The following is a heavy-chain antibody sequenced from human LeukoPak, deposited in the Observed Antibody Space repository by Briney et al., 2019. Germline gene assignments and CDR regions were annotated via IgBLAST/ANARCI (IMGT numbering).Heavy chain of an antibody. J-gene: IGHJ4*01. CDR1: GYTFTGYY. Sequence: ASVKVSCKASGYTFTGYYMHWVRQAPGQGLEWMGRINPNSGGTNYAQKFQGRVTMTRDTSISTAYMELSRLRSDDTAVYYCARYCSGGSCEAFDYWGQEPWSPSPQ. D-gene: IGHD2-15*01. CDR2: INPNSGGT. CDR3: ARYCSGGSCEAFDY. V-gene: IGHV1-2*06.